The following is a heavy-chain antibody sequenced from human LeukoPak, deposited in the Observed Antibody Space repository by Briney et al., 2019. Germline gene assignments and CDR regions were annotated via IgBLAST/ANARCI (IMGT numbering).Heavy chain of an antibody. J-gene: IGHJ5*02. CDR1: GYTFTSYD. CDR2: ISAYNGNT. Sequence: ASVKVSCKASGYTFTSYDISWVRQAAGQGLEWMGWISAYNGNTNYAQKFQGRVTMTTDTSTSTAYMELRSLRSDDTAVYYCARDLRTAVAGNWFDPWGQGTLVTVSS. CDR3: ARDLRTAVAGNWFDP. V-gene: IGHV1-18*01. D-gene: IGHD6-19*01.